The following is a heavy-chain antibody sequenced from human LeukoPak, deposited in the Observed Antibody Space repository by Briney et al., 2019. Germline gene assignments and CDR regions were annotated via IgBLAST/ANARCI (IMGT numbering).Heavy chain of an antibody. V-gene: IGHV3-21*01. CDR1: GFTFSTYS. CDR2: ISSSSTYM. J-gene: IGHJ4*02. D-gene: IGHD6-13*01. CDR3: ARDRGSAAAGNWDY. Sequence: PGGSLRLSCAASGFTFSTYSMNWVRQAPGKGLEWVSSISSSSTYMYYADSLKGRFTISRDNAKNSLFLQMNSLRAEDTAVYYCARDRGSAAAGNWDYWGQGTLVTVSS.